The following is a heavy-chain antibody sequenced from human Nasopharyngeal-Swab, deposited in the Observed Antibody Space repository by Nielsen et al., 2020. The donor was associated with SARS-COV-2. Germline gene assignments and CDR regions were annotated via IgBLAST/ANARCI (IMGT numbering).Heavy chain of an antibody. V-gene: IGHV3-21*01. Sequence: GGSLRLSCAASGFTFNNYNFNWARQAPGKGLEWVSSISSSSSYIYYADSVKGRFTTSRDNAKNSLYLQMNSLRAEDTAVYYCARDGLDYDFWSAYFMDVWGQGTTVTVSS. CDR3: ARDGLDYDFWSAYFMDV. CDR2: ISSSSSYI. J-gene: IGHJ6*02. CDR1: GFTFNNYN. D-gene: IGHD3-3*01.